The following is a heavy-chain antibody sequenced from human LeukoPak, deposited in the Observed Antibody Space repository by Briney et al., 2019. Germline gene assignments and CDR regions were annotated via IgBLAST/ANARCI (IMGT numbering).Heavy chain of an antibody. D-gene: IGHD3-3*01. V-gene: IGHV3-15*01. CDR3: TTDPEYDFWSGYYRRGPFAY. J-gene: IGHJ4*02. Sequence: PGGSLRLSCAASGFTFSSYAMSWVRQAPGKGLEWVGRIKSKTDGGTTDYAAPVKGRFTISRDDSKNTLYLQMNSLKTEDTAVYYCTTDPEYDFWSGYYRRGPFAYWGQGTLVTVSS. CDR2: IKSKTDGGTT. CDR1: GFTFSSYA.